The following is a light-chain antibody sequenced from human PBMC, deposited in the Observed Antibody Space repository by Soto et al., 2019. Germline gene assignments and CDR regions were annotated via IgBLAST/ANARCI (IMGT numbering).Light chain of an antibody. V-gene: IGLV2-23*02. J-gene: IGLJ1*01. CDR2: EVS. CDR1: SSDVGSSNL. Sequence: QYALTQPASVSGSPGQSITFSCTGTSSDVGSSNLVSWYQQHPGKAPKLLIYEVSKRPSGVSNRFSGSKSGNTASLTISGLQAEDEADYYCCSYAGSSTHVFGTGTKVTVL. CDR3: CSYAGSSTHV.